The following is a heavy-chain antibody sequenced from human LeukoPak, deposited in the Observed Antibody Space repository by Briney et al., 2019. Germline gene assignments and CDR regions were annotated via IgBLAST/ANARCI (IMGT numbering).Heavy chain of an antibody. V-gene: IGHV3-7*01. CDR3: ARDLTAISGWYAGSDAFDF. J-gene: IGHJ3*01. Sequence: SGGSLRLSCAASGFSFSNYWMSWVRQAAGKGLEWVANIRKDGREKCYVDSVKGRFTISRDNVKNSLYLQLNSLRAEDTAVYYCARDLTAISGWYAGSDAFDFWGQGTLVTVSS. CDR2: IRKDGREK. CDR1: GFSFSNYW. D-gene: IGHD6-19*01.